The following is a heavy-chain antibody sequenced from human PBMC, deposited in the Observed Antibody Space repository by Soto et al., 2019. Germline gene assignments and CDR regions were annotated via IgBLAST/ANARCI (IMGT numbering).Heavy chain of an antibody. J-gene: IGHJ3*02. D-gene: IGHD3-22*01. CDR3: ARGGDTMIVVDDAFDI. Sequence: QVQLVQSGAEVKKPGSSVKVSCKASGGTFSSYAISWVRQAPGQGLEWMGGIIPIFGTANYAQKFQGRFTINADQSTSTAYMELSSLRSEDTAVYYCARGGDTMIVVDDAFDIWGQGTMVTVSS. CDR2: IIPIFGTA. V-gene: IGHV1-69*01. CDR1: GGTFSSYA.